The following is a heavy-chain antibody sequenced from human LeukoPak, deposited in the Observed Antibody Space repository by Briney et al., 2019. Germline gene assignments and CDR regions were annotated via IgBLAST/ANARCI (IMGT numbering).Heavy chain of an antibody. Sequence: PSETLSLTCAVSGGSFSRYYWSWIRQSPGQGLEWIAEIDHRGDTNYNPSVKSRVTISVDTSKNQFSLRVRSLSAADTAVYCCARGATISETGYFDFWGQGTLVTVSS. CDR1: GGSFSRYY. J-gene: IGHJ4*03. CDR3: ARGATISETGYFDF. CDR2: IDHRGDT. V-gene: IGHV4-34*01. D-gene: IGHD5-24*01.